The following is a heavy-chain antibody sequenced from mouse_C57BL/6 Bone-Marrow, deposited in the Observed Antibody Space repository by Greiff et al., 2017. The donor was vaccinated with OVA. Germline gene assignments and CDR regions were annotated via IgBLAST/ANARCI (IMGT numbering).Heavy chain of an antibody. V-gene: IGHV5-6*01. J-gene: IGHJ2*01. Sequence: EVHLVESGGDLVKPGGSLKLSCAASGFTFSSYGMSWVRQTPDKRLEWVATISSGGSYTYYPDSVKGRFTISRDNAQNTLYLQMSSLKSEDTAMYYWARHGDYGSFFDYGGQGTTLTVSS. D-gene: IGHD1-1*01. CDR1: GFTFSSYG. CDR3: ARHGDYGSFFDY. CDR2: ISSGGSYT.